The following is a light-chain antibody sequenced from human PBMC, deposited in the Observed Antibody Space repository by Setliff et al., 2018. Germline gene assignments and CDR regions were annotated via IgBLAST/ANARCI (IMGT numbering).Light chain of an antibody. CDR3: ISYAGSNNYV. V-gene: IGLV2-8*01. CDR2: EVT. CDR1: SSDVGGYKY. J-gene: IGLJ1*01. Sequence: QSALTQPPSASGSPGQSVTISCTGTSSDVGGYKYVSWFQQHPGKAPKLMIYEVTKRPSGAPDRFSGSKSGNTASLTVSGLQAEDEADYYCISYAGSNNYVFGTGTKATVL.